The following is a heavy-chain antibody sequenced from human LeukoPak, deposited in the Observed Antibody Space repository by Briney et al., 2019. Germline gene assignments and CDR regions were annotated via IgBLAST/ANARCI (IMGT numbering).Heavy chain of an antibody. CDR2: INAGNGNT. Sequence: ASVKVSCKASGYTFTSYAMHWVRQAPGQRLEWMGWINAGNGNTKYSQKFQGRVTITRDTSASTAYMELSSLRSEDTAVYYCARRYGSGNYLRLEHFQHWGQGTLVTVSS. V-gene: IGHV1-3*01. CDR3: ARRYGSGNYLRLEHFQH. J-gene: IGHJ1*01. CDR1: GYTFTSYA. D-gene: IGHD3-10*01.